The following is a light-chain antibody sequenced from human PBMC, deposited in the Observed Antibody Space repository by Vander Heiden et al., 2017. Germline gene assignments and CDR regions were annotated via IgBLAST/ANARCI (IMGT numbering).Light chain of an antibody. V-gene: IGLV3-21*02. CDR2: DDS. CDR1: NIGSKS. J-gene: IGLJ3*02. CDR3: QVWDSSSDHPV. Sequence: SYVLTQPPSVSVAPGQTARTTCGGNNIGSKSVHWYQQKPGQAPVLVVYDDSDRPSGIPEQFSGSNSGNTATLTISRIEAGDEADYYCQVWDSSSDHPVFGGGTKLTVL.